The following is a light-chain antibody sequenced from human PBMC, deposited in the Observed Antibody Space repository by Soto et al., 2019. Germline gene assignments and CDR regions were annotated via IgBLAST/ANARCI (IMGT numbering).Light chain of an antibody. Sequence: IVLTQSPDTLSLSPGERATLYCRASRSVSSSYLAWYQHKAGQAPRLLISGASNRATDIPDRFSGSESGTDFTLTISRLEPEEFAVYYCQHYGSSPPYTFGQGTKLEIK. CDR1: RSVSSSY. CDR2: GAS. J-gene: IGKJ2*01. V-gene: IGKV3-20*01. CDR3: QHYGSSPPYT.